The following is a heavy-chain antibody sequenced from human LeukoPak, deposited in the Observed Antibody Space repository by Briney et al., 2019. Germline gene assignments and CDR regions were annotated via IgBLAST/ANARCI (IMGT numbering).Heavy chain of an antibody. V-gene: IGHV5-51*01. D-gene: IGHD5-18*01. CDR1: GYSVTSYW. CDR2: IYPGDSDT. Sequence: GESLKISCQGSGYSVTSYWIAWVRQMPGKGLEWMGIIYPGDSDTRYSPSFQGQVTISADKSISTAYLQWYSLKASDTAMYYCAAGWGTAIADYWGQGTLVTVSS. CDR3: AAGWGTAIADY. J-gene: IGHJ4*02.